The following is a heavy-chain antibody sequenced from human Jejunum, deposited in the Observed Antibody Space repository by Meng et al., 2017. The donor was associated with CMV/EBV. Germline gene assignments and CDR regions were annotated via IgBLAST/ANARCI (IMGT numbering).Heavy chain of an antibody. Sequence: WAASGFSLNTWMHWVRQAPGKGLVWVSRINGGGSDSSYADSVKGRFTISRDNAKNTLYLQMNSLRADDTAVYYCIRAVSGSYGYFDLWGRGTLVTVSS. CDR3: IRAVSGSYGYFDL. CDR2: INGGGSDS. D-gene: IGHD1-26*01. CDR1: GFSLNTW. J-gene: IGHJ2*01. V-gene: IGHV3-74*01.